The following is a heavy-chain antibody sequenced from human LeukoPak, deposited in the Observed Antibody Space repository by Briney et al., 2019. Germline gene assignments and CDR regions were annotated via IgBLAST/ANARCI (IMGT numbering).Heavy chain of an antibody. D-gene: IGHD3-10*01. Sequence: GGSLRLSCAASGFTFSNYGLHWVRQAPGKGLEWVALISTDGSNKNYADSVKGRFTISRDNSKNTLYLQMNSLRAEDTAVYYCAKDSSSTWFGGDSKWGQGTLVTVSS. CDR3: AKDSSSTWFGGDSK. CDR2: ISTDGSNK. V-gene: IGHV3-30*18. CDR1: GFTFSNYG. J-gene: IGHJ4*02.